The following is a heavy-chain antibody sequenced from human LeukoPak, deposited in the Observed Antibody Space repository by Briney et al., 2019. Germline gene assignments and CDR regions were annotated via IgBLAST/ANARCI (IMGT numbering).Heavy chain of an antibody. Sequence: SETLSLTCTVSGGSISSSDYYWGWIRQPPGKGLEWIGSIYYGGSTYYNPSLKSRVTISVDASMNQFSLKLSFVTTADTAVYYCARALGYCSGGSCTRGYNWFDPWGQGTLVTVPS. D-gene: IGHD2-15*01. J-gene: IGHJ5*02. CDR2: IYYGGST. CDR3: ARALGYCSGGSCTRGYNWFDP. V-gene: IGHV4-39*01. CDR1: GGSISSSDYY.